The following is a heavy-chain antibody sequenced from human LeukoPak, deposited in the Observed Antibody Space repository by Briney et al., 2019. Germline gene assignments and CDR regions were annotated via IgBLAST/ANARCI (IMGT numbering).Heavy chain of an antibody. J-gene: IGHJ4*02. V-gene: IGHV3-66*02. CDR1: GVTVSNNY. Sequence: PGGSLRLSCAASGVTVSNNYISWVRQAPGKGLEWVSVMYSTGITQYGDSVRGRFTISRDNPKNTMYLQMNSRKPEDTAVYYCAGAPGGGPTHGYWGQGTLVTVSS. CDR2: MYSTGIT. D-gene: IGHD1-26*01. CDR3: AGAPGGGPTHGY.